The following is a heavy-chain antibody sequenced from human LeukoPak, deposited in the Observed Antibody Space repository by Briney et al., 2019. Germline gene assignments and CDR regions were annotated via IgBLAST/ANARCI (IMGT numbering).Heavy chain of an antibody. CDR3: ARGLVGATVITFDY. CDR2: ISWDGGST. Sequence: GGSLRLSCAASGFTFDDYAMHWVRQAPGKGLEWVSLISWDGGSTYYADSVKGRFTISRDNSKNSLYLQMNSLRAEDTAVYYCARGLVGATVITFDYWGQGTLVTVSS. J-gene: IGHJ4*02. CDR1: GFTFDDYA. V-gene: IGHV3-43D*03. D-gene: IGHD1-26*01.